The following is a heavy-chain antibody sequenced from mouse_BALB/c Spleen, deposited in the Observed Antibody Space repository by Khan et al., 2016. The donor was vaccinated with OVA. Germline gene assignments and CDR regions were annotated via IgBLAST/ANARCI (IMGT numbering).Heavy chain of an antibody. Sequence: EVQLQESGAELVKSGATVKLSCTASGHTITDTYMHWLKQWPEQGLEWIGRINPPNGNTNYDSKFQGKATITADNSSNTAYLQLHSPTSEDTAVYYCARMSRKWGQGTTLTVSS. CDR2: INPPNGNT. V-gene: IGHV14-3*02. CDR3: ARMSRK. CDR1: GHTITDTY. J-gene: IGHJ2*01.